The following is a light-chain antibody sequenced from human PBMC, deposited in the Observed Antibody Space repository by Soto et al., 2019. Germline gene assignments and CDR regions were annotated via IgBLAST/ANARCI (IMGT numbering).Light chain of an antibody. V-gene: IGLV2-14*01. J-gene: IGLJ1*01. Sequence: QSALTQPASVSGSPGQSITISCTGTSSDVGGYNYVSWYQQHPGKAPKLMIYDVSNRPSGVSNRLSGSKSGNTASLTISGLQAEDEAAYYCSSYTSSSTLYVFGTGTKLTVL. CDR3: SSYTSSSTLYV. CDR2: DVS. CDR1: SSDVGGYNY.